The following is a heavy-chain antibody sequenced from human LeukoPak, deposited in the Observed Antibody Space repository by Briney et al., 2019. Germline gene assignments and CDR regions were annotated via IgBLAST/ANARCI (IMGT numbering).Heavy chain of an antibody. V-gene: IGHV3-48*03. J-gene: IGHJ4*02. Sequence: GGSLRLSCAASGFTFSSHEMNWVRQGPGKGLEWVSYTSSSGDNIQYADSVKGRFTISRDNARNSLYLQMNSLRADDTAVYYCVRRFDYWGQGTLVTVSS. CDR2: TSSSGDNI. CDR3: VRRFDY. CDR1: GFTFSSHE.